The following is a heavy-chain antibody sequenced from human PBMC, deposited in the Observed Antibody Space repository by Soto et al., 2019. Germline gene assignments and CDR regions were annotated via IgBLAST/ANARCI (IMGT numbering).Heavy chain of an antibody. CDR2: IYHGGTT. D-gene: IGHD6-19*01. CDR3: AKAHLMVAAGSTFDY. Sequence: SETLSVTCTVSGYSISSGSYWGWIRQPPGKGPEWIASIYHGGTTFYNPSLKSRVTVSVDKYNNQFSLKLRSVTAADTAVYYCAKAHLMVAAGSTFDYWGHAPLVT. J-gene: IGHJ4*01. V-gene: IGHV4-38-2*02. CDR1: GYSISSGSY.